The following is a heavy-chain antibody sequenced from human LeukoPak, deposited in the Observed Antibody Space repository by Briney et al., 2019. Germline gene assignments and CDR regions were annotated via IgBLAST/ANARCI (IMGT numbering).Heavy chain of an antibody. D-gene: IGHD6-13*01. CDR2: IYHSGST. J-gene: IGHJ4*02. V-gene: IGHV4-38-2*02. Sequence: SETLSLTCTVSGYSISSGYYWGWIRQPPGKGLEWIGSIYHSGSTYYNPSLKSRVTMSVDTSKNQLSLKVISVTAADTAVYYCARGVIAAGGNDFDYWGQGTLVTVSS. CDR1: GYSISSGYY. CDR3: ARGVIAAGGNDFDY.